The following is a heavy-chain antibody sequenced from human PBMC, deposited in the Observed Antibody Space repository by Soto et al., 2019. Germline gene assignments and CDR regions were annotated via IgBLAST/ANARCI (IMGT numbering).Heavy chain of an antibody. CDR1: GYTFNRYA. CDR3: ASDRPADH. Sequence: QVQLVQSGAEVRKPGASVTVSCKASGYTFNRYAISWLRQAPGQGPEWRGWITGDTLEASYSRKFQGRLTLTRTTSTRTEDMELTSLRDDDTAVNYCASDRPADHWCQGTLVTVSS. V-gene: IGHV1-18*01. J-gene: IGHJ5*02. CDR2: ITGDTLEA.